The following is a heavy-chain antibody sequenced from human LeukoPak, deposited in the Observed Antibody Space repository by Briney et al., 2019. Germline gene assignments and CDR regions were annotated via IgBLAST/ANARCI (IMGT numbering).Heavy chain of an antibody. CDR1: GYTFTGYY. CDR3: ARDLIPSIATRPENFAY. V-gene: IGHV1-2*02. D-gene: IGHD6-6*01. CDR2: INPNSGGT. J-gene: IGHJ4*02. Sequence: GASVKVSCKASGYTFTGYYMHWVRQAPGQGLEWMGWINPNSGGTNYAQKFQGRVTMTRDTSISTAYMELSRLRSDDTAVYYCARDLIPSIATRPENFAYWGQGTLVTVSS.